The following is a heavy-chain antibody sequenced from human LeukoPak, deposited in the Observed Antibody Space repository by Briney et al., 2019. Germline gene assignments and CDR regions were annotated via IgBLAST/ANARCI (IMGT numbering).Heavy chain of an antibody. CDR3: AKDHVGLSSILPEEYFQH. D-gene: IGHD6-13*01. CDR1: GFTFSNFA. J-gene: IGHJ1*01. CDR2: ISGNGDRT. Sequence: GGSLRLSCAASGFTFSNFAMNWVRQTPGKGLEWVSAISGNGDRTYYPDSVKGRFTISRDNHGNTVYLHLASLRAEDTAVYFCAKDHVGLSSILPEEYFQHWGPGTMVTV. V-gene: IGHV3-23*01.